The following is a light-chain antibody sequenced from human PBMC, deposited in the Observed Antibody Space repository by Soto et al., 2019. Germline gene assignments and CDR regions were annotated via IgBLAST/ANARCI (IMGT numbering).Light chain of an antibody. CDR1: QSISYW. V-gene: IGKV1-5*03. CDR3: QQYNNYWT. CDR2: KAS. J-gene: IGKJ1*01. Sequence: DIQMNQSPSTQSASVGDRVTITCRASQSISYWLAWYQQKPGKAPNLLIYKASSLESGVPSRFSGSGSGTEFTLTISSLQPDDFATYYCQQYNNYWTFGQGTKVEIK.